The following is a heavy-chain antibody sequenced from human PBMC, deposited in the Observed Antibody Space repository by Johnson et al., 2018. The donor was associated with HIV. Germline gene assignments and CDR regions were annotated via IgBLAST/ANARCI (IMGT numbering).Heavy chain of an antibody. Sequence: QMLLVESGGGLVNPGGSLRLSCAASGFTFSDYYMSWIRQAPGKGLEWVSYISSSGNSMYYADSVKGRFTISRDNAKNSLYLQMNILRAEDTAVYYCARDSQTYDYVWGSYRLKGDDAFDIWGQGTMVTVSS. D-gene: IGHD3-16*02. CDR1: GFTFSDYY. J-gene: IGHJ3*02. CDR2: ISSSGNSM. V-gene: IGHV3-11*04. CDR3: ARDSQTYDYVWGSYRLKGDDAFDI.